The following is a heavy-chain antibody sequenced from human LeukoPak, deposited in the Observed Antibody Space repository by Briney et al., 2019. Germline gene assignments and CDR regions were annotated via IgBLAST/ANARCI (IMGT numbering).Heavy chain of an antibody. V-gene: IGHV1-2*02. Sequence: GASVKVSCKASGYTFTDYYMHWVRQAPGQGLEWMGWINPNSGGTNYAQKFQGRVTMTRGASISTAYMELSRLRSDDTAVYYCARDQGDQGSDYWGQGTLVTVSS. J-gene: IGHJ4*02. CDR3: ARDQGDQGSDY. CDR2: INPNSGGT. CDR1: GYTFTDYY. D-gene: IGHD2-21*02.